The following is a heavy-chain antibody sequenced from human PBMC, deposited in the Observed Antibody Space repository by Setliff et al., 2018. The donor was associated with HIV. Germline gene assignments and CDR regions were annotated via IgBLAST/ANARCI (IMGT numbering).Heavy chain of an antibody. D-gene: IGHD3-22*01. CDR3: ARDSGYYDSSGYYSYSHYFDY. V-gene: IGHV4-61*08. CDR1: GGSISSGGFY. Sequence: SETLSLTCTVSGGSISSGGFYWSWIRQHPGKGLEWIGYIYYSGSTNYNPSLKSRVTISVDTSKNQFSLKLSSVTAADTAVYYCARDSGYYDSSGYYSYSHYFDYWGQGTLVTVSS. CDR2: IYYSGST. J-gene: IGHJ4*02.